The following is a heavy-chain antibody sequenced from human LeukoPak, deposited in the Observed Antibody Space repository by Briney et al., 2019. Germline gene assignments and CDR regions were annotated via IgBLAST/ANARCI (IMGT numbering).Heavy chain of an antibody. CDR2: IYYSGST. CDR1: GGSISSHY. V-gene: IGHV4-59*11. J-gene: IGHJ6*03. CDR3: ARVQYSSSWSVSYYYYYYMDV. Sequence: PSETLSLTCTVSGGSISSHYWSWIRQPPGKGLEWIGYIYYSGSTNYNPSLKSRVTISVDTSKNQFSLKLSSVTPADTAVYYCARVQYSSSWSVSYYYYYYMDVWGKGTTVTVSS. D-gene: IGHD6-13*01.